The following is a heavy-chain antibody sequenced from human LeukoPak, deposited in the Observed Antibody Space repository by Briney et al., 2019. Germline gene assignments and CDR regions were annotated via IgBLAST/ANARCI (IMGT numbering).Heavy chain of an antibody. D-gene: IGHD4-23*01. CDR1: GASITNYY. Sequence: SETLSLSCTVSGASITNYYRNWVRQAPGKGLEWIGYIYSSGNTIYNPSLNIRVTISLVVSKNPFSLKLTSVTAADTAVYYCANSYVGKIVPFDNWGQGALVAGS. CDR3: ANSYVGKIVPFDN. CDR2: IYSSGNT. J-gene: IGHJ4*02. V-gene: IGHV4-4*09.